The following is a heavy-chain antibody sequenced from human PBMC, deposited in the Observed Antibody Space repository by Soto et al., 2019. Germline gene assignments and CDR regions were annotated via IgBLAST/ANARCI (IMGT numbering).Heavy chain of an antibody. J-gene: IGHJ3*02. D-gene: IGHD6-13*01. V-gene: IGHV1-69*02. CDR1: GGTFSSYT. CDR3: ASQLASHDAFDI. CDR2: ITPILGIA. Sequence: SVKVSCKASGGTFSSYTISWVRQAPGQGLEWMGRITPILGIANYAQKFQGRVTITADKSTSTAYMELSSLRSEDTAVYYCASQLASHDAFDIWGQGTMVTVSS.